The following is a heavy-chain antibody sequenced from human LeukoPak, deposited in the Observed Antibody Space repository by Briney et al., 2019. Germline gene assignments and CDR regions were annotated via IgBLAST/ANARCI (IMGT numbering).Heavy chain of an antibody. CDR2: INPSGGST. Sequence: GASVKVPCKASGYTFTSYYMHWVRQAPGQGLEWMGIINPSGGSTSYAQKFQGRVTMTRDMSTSTVYMELSSLRSEDTAVYYCARESVGDYGIDAFDIWGQGTMVTVSS. CDR3: ARESVGDYGIDAFDI. CDR1: GYTFTSYY. J-gene: IGHJ3*02. V-gene: IGHV1-46*01. D-gene: IGHD4/OR15-4a*01.